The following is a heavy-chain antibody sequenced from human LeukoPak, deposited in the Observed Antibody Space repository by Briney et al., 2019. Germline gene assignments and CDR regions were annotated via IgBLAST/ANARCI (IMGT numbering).Heavy chain of an antibody. V-gene: IGHV1-46*01. CDR1: GYTFTSYG. CDR2: FNPSGGST. CDR3: ARETNDWNFDY. Sequence: SVKVSCKASGYTFTSYGISWVRQAPGQGLEWMGIFNPSGGSTSYAQKFQDRVTMTRDTSTSTVYMELSSLRSEDTAVYYCARETNDWNFDYWGQGTLVTVSS. D-gene: IGHD1-1*01. J-gene: IGHJ4*02.